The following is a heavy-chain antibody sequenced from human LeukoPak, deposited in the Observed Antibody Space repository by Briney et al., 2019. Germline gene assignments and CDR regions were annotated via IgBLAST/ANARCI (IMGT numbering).Heavy chain of an antibody. D-gene: IGHD3-10*01. CDR2: INHSGST. V-gene: IGHV4-34*01. J-gene: IGHJ3*02. CDR3: ARRVRGVNDAFDI. Sequence: SETLSLTCAVYGGSFSGYYWSWIRQPPGKGLEWIGEINHSGSTNYNPSLKSRVTILVDTTNSQFSLRLNSVTAADTAVYYCARRVRGVNDAFDIWGQGTKVTVSS. CDR1: GGSFSGYY.